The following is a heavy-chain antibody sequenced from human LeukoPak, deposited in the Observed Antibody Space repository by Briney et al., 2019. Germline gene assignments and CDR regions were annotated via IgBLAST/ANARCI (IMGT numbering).Heavy chain of an antibody. V-gene: IGHV2-70*04. Sequence: SGPALVKPTQTLTLTCTFSGFSLTTTGMRVMWIRQPPGKALEWLARIDWDDDKFYSASLKTRLTISKDTYKNQVVLTMTNMDPVDTATYYCARGRGYSRFDYWGQGTLVTVSS. CDR3: ARGRGYSRFDY. D-gene: IGHD3-22*01. CDR1: GFSLTTTGMR. J-gene: IGHJ4*02. CDR2: IDWDDDK.